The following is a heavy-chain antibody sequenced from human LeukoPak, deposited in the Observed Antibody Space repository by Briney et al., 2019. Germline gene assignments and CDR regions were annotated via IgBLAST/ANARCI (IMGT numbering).Heavy chain of an antibody. CDR2: INPNGGST. V-gene: IGHV1-46*01. CDR1: GYTFTDYY. J-gene: IGHJ4*02. D-gene: IGHD3-10*01. CDR3: ARDIYYGSGLFDY. Sequence: ASVKVSCKASGYTFTDYYIHCVRQAPGQGLEWMAVINPNGGSTTYAQKFQGRVTMTRDTSTSTVYMEVTSLRSEDTAVYCCARDIYYGSGLFDYWGQGTLVTVSS.